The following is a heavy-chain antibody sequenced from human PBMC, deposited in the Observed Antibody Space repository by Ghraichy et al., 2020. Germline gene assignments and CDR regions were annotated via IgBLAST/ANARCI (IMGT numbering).Heavy chain of an antibody. CDR1: GYTFTGYY. V-gene: IGHV1-2*04. Sequence: ASVKVSCKASGYTFTGYYMHWVRQAPGQGLEWMGWINPNSGGTNYAQKFQGWVTMTRDTSISTAYMELSRLRSDDTAVYYCARGGYLVGYCSGGSCFRNDDAFDIWGQGTMVTVSS. CDR2: INPNSGGT. CDR3: ARGGYLVGYCSGGSCFRNDDAFDI. J-gene: IGHJ3*02. D-gene: IGHD2-15*01.